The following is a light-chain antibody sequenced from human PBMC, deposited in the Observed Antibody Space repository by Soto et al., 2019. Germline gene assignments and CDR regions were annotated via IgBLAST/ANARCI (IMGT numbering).Light chain of an antibody. Sequence: DIPMTHSPSSLSASVGDLVTTPSRASQGISDYLAWYQQKPGKVPKLLIYAASTLQSGVPSRFSGSGAGTDCTLTISSLQPEDIATYYCQKYNSAPLTFGGGTKVDI. CDR3: QKYNSAPLT. CDR2: AAS. CDR1: QGISDY. J-gene: IGKJ4*01. V-gene: IGKV1-27*01.